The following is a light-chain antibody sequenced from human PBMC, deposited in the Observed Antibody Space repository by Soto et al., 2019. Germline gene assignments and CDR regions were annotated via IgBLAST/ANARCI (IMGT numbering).Light chain of an antibody. V-gene: IGLV1-51*01. CDR2: DDN. Sequence: SALTQPPSVSAAPGQKVTISCSGSSSTIGGNSVSWYQQLPGTAPKLLIYDDNKRPSGIPDRFSGSKSGNTASLTISGLQAEDEADYYCSSFTSAYTFVFGSGTKVTVL. CDR3: SSFTSAYTFV. CDR1: SSTIGGNS. J-gene: IGLJ1*01.